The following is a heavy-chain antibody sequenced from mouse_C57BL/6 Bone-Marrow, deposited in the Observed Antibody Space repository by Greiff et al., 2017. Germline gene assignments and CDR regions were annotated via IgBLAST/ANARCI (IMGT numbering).Heavy chain of an antibody. CDR3: ANCLYWYFDV. D-gene: IGHD4-1*01. J-gene: IGHJ1*03. Sequence: QVQLQQPGAELVKPGASVKLSCKASGYTFTSYWMQWVKQRPGQGLEWIGEIDPSDSYTNYNQKFKGKATLTVDTSSITAYMQLSSLPSEDSAGYYCANCLYWYFDVWGTGTTVTVSS. V-gene: IGHV1-50*01. CDR2: IDPSDSYT. CDR1: GYTFTSYW.